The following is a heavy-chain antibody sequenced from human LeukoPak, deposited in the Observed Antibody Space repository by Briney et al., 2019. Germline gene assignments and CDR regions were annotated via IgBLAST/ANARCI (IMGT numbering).Heavy chain of an antibody. Sequence: APVKVSCKSSGYTFTSYGISWVRQAPGQGLEWMGWISAYNGNTNYAQKVQDRVTMTTDTSTSTAYMELRSLRSDDTAVYYCARARQFDSPFDPWGQGTLVTVSS. D-gene: IGHD3-22*01. V-gene: IGHV1-18*01. CDR2: ISAYNGNT. J-gene: IGHJ5*02. CDR1: GYTFTSYG. CDR3: ARARQFDSPFDP.